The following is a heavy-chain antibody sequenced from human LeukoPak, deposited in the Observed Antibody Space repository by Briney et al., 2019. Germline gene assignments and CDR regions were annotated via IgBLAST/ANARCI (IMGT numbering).Heavy chain of an antibody. D-gene: IGHD1-26*01. CDR1: GFTFNNYA. CDR2: LSDTGSGT. V-gene: IGHV3-23*01. CDR3: AKTLTGSFPVYGMDV. Sequence: GGSLRLSCAASGFTFNNYAMNWVRQAPGRELEWVSSLSDTGSGTYYADSVKGRFTISRDNSKSTLYLHMSSLRAEDTAVYYCAKTLTGSFPVYGMDVWGQGTTVTVSS. J-gene: IGHJ6*02.